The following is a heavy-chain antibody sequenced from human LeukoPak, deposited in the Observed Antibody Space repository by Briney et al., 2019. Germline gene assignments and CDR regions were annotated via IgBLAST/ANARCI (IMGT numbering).Heavy chain of an antibody. CDR1: GVTFSSYA. D-gene: IGHD1-26*01. Sequence: GRSLRLSCAASGVTFSSYAMHWVRQAPGKGLEWVALISYDGSNKYYADSVKGRFTISRDNSKNTLYLQMNGLRAEDTAVYYCAKEGFGNYYSAYFDYWGQGTLVTVSS. J-gene: IGHJ4*02. V-gene: IGHV3-30-3*02. CDR3: AKEGFGNYYSAYFDY. CDR2: ISYDGSNK.